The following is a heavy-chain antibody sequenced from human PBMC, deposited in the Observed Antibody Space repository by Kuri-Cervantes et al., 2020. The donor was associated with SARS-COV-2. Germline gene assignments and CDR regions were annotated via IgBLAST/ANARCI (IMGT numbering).Heavy chain of an antibody. CDR3: ARGRGYYGSETYYNNFDY. CDR1: GYTFTGYY. Sequence: ASVKVSCKASGYTFTGYYMHWVRQAPGQGLEWMGIMNFDGGSSAGYARQFQGRVTMTRDTSTNTVYLELNSLGFEDTAVYYCARGRGYYGSETYYNNFDYWGQGTLVTVSS. J-gene: IGHJ4*02. CDR2: MNFDGGSSA. V-gene: IGHV1-46*01. D-gene: IGHD3-10*01.